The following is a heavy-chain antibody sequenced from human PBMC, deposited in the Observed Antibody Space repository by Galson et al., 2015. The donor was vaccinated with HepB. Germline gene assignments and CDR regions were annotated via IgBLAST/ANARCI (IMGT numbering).Heavy chain of an antibody. CDR2: VSGSGDIT. J-gene: IGHJ4*02. D-gene: IGHD3-16*01. CDR3: AKDPYDYIWGIIGGTADY. Sequence: SLRLSCAASGFTFSNYAMNWVRQAPGKGLEWVSAVSGSGDITYYADSVKGRFTISRDNSENTQYLQMNSLRADDTAVYYCAKDPYDYIWGIIGGTADYWGQGTLVTVSS. CDR1: GFTFSNYA. V-gene: IGHV3-23*01.